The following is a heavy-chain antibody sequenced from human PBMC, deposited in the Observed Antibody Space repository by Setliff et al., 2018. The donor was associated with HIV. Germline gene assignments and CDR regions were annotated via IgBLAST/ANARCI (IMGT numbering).Heavy chain of an antibody. CDR3: ASDTGATPDAFDI. D-gene: IGHD1-26*01. CDR1: GGSFSGYY. CDR2: INHSGST. Sequence: SETLSLTCAVYGGSFSGYYWSWIRQPPGKGLEWIGEINHSGSTNYNPSLKSRVTISVDTSKNQFSLKLSSVTAADTAVYYCASDTGATPDAFDIWGQGTMVTVSS. V-gene: IGHV4-34*01. J-gene: IGHJ3*02.